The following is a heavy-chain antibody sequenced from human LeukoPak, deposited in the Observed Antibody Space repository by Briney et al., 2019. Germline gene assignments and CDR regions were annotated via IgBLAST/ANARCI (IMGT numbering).Heavy chain of an antibody. V-gene: IGHV3-53*01. CDR1: GFTVSGNS. CDR3: ARQRLPTGDYSGYDFDAFDI. D-gene: IGHD5-12*01. CDR2: IHNDGTA. Sequence: PGGSLRLSCVVSGFTVSGNSLTWVRQAPGRGLEWVSLIHNDGTAIYRDSVKGRFTLSRDISKNMVSLQMSSLKVEDTAVYYCARQRLPTGDYSGYDFDAFDIWGQGTAVTVSS. J-gene: IGHJ3*02.